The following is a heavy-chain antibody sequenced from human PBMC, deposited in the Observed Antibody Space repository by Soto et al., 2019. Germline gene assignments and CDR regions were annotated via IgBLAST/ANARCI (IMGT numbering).Heavy chain of an antibody. J-gene: IGHJ4*02. Sequence: DVQLVESGGGLVQPGRSLRLSCAASGFTFDDYAMHWVRQAPGKGLEWVSGISWNSGSIGYADSVKGRFTISRDNAKNSLYLQMNSLRAEDTALYYCAKGEYSSGLFDYWGQGTLVTVSS. CDR1: GFTFDDYA. V-gene: IGHV3-9*01. D-gene: IGHD6-19*01. CDR2: ISWNSGSI. CDR3: AKGEYSSGLFDY.